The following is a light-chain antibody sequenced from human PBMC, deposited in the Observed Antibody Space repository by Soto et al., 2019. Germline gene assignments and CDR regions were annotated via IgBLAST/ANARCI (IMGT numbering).Light chain of an antibody. CDR2: EVT. V-gene: IGLV2-14*01. CDR3: SSYTGSSTLYV. CDR1: SCDVGAYNY. J-gene: IGLJ1*01. Sequence: QSVLTQPASVSGSPGQSITISCTGTSCDVGAYNYVSWYQHHPGKAPRLMISEVTNRPSGVSNRFSGSKSGNSSSLTISGLQADDEADYYCSSYTGSSTLYVFGTGTKLTVL.